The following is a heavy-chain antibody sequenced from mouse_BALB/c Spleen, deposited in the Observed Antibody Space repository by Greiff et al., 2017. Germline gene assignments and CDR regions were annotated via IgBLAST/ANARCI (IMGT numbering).Heavy chain of an antibody. D-gene: IGHD1-1*01. CDR2: IYPGDGDT. V-gene: IGHV1-80*01. CDR3: ARFITTVVAYYYAMDY. J-gene: IGHJ4*01. CDR1: GYAFSSYW. Sequence: QGQLQQSGAELVRPGSSVKISCKASGYAFSSYWMNWVKQRPGQGLEWIGQIYPGDGDTNYNGKFKGKATLTADKSSSTAYMQLSSLTSEDSAVYFCARFITTVVAYYYAMDYWGQGTSVTVSS.